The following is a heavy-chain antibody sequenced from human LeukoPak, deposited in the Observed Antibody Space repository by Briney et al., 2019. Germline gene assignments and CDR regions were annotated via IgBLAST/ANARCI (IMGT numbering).Heavy chain of an antibody. CDR3: TTSRTNDCSSPSCYTDH. CDR2: VYYTGST. D-gene: IGHD2-2*02. V-gene: IGHV4-39*01. J-gene: IGHJ5*02. Sequence: SETLSLTCTVSGASIYTSSSFWGWIRQPPGKGLEWIASVYYTGSTYYSPSLKSRATISVDTSKNQFSLELNSVTAADTAVYYCTTSRTNDCSSPSCYTDHWGQGTLVTVSS. CDR1: GASIYTSSSF.